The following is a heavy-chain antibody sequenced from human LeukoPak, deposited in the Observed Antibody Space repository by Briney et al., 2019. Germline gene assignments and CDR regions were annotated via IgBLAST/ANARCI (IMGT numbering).Heavy chain of an antibody. CDR3: ARHQRYYDFWSGYSNRYGMDV. Sequence: GESLKISCKGSGYSFTSYWIGWVRQMPGKGLERMGIIYPGDSDTRYSPSFQGQVTISADKSISTAYLQWSSLKASDTAMYYCARHQRYYDFWSGYSNRYGMDVWGQGTTVTVSS. J-gene: IGHJ6*02. CDR1: GYSFTSYW. CDR2: IYPGDSDT. V-gene: IGHV5-51*01. D-gene: IGHD3-3*01.